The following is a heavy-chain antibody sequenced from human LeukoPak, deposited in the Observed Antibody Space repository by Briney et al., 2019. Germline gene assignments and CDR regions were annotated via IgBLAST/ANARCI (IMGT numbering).Heavy chain of an antibody. V-gene: IGHV1-18*01. J-gene: IGHJ5*02. CDR2: ISAYNGNT. CDR1: GYTFTSYG. CDR3: ARAPPYYDILTGYPEDWFAP. D-gene: IGHD3-9*01. Sequence: ASVKVSCKTSGYTFTSYGISWVRHAPGQGLEWMGWISAYNGNTNYAQKLQGRVTMTTDTSTSTAYMELRSLRSDDTAVYYCARAPPYYDILTGYPEDWFAPWGQGTLVTVSS.